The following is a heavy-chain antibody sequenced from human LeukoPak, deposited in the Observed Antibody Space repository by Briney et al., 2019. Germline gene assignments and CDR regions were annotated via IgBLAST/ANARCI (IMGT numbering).Heavy chain of an antibody. CDR2: ISYDGSNK. V-gene: IGHV3-30*03. J-gene: IGHJ4*02. Sequence: GGSLRLSCAASGFTFSSYGMHWVRQAPGKGLEWVAVISYDGSNKYYADSVKGRFTISRDNSKNTLYLQMNSLRAEDTAVYYCARGGYSYGYFYYWGQGTLVTVSS. D-gene: IGHD5-18*01. CDR1: GFTFSSYG. CDR3: ARGGYSYGYFYY.